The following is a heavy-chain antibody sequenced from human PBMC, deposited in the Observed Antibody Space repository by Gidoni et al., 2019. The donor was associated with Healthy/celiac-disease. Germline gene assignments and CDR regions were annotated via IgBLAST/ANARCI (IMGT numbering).Heavy chain of an antibody. CDR3: AKGPTIGYRTFDY. J-gene: IGHJ4*02. D-gene: IGHD6-25*01. CDR1: GFTFSSYA. CDR2: ISGSGGST. Sequence: EVQLLESGGGLVQPGGSLRFSCAASGFTFSSYAMSWVRQAPGKGLEWVSAISGSGGSTYYADSVKGRFTISRDNSKNTLYLQMNSLRAEDTAVYYCAKGPTIGYRTFDYWGQGTLVTVSS. V-gene: IGHV3-23*01.